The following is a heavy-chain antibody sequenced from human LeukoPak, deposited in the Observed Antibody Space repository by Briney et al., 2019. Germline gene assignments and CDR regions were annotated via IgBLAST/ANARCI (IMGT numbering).Heavy chain of an antibody. CDR3: ARDIWFQPAAAGS. V-gene: IGHV7-4-1*02. CDR2: INTNTGNP. D-gene: IGHD6-13*01. Sequence: ASVKVSCKASGYTFTGYYMHWVRQAPGQGLEWMGWINTNTGNPTYAQGFTGRFVFSLDTSVSTAYLQISSLKAEDTAVYYCARDIWFQPAAAGSWGQGTLVTVSS. CDR1: GYTFTGYY. J-gene: IGHJ4*02.